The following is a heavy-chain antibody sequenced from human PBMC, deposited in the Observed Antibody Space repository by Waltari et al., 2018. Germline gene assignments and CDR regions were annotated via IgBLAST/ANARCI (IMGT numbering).Heavy chain of an antibody. CDR3: AKDLGSGSSWYRVDY. V-gene: IGHV3-23*04. CDR2: ISGSGGST. D-gene: IGHD6-13*01. J-gene: IGHJ4*02. CDR1: GFTFGDYA. Sequence: EVQLVESGGGLVQPGRSLRLSCTASGFTFGDYAMSWVRQAPGKGLEWVSAISGSGGSTYYADSVKGRFTISRDNSKNTLYLQMNSLRAEDTAVYYCAKDLGSGSSWYRVDYWGQGTLVTVSS.